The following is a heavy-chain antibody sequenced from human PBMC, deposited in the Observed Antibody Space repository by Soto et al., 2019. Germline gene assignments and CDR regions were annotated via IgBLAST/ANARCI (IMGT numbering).Heavy chain of an antibody. J-gene: IGHJ6*02. V-gene: IGHV3-21*01. Sequence: GGSLRLSCAASGFTFSSYSMNWVRRAPGKGLEWVSSISSSSSYIYYADSVKGRFTISRDNAKNSLYLQMNSLRAEDTAVYYCAREPYGGSDYYYYGMDVWGQGTTVTVSS. D-gene: IGHD5-12*01. CDR2: ISSSSSYI. CDR1: GFTFSSYS. CDR3: AREPYGGSDYYYYGMDV.